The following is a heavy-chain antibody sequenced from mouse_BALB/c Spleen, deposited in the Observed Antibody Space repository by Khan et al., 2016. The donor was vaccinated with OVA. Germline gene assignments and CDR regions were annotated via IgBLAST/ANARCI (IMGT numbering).Heavy chain of an antibody. J-gene: IGHJ4*01. Sequence: QIQLVQSGPELKKPGETVRISCKASGYTFTTAGMQWVQKMPGKGLKWIGWINTHSGVPKYAEDFKGRFVFSLETSASTAYLQITNLKNEDTATYFFARGGAACYRNDGGAMDSWGQGTSVTVSS. CDR1: GYTFTTAG. CDR3: ARGGAACYRNDGGAMDS. CDR2: INTHSGVP. V-gene: IGHV9-4*02. D-gene: IGHD2-5*01.